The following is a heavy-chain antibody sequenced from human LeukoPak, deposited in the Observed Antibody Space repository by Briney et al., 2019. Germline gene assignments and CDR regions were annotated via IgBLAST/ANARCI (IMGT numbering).Heavy chain of an antibody. J-gene: IGHJ4*02. CDR2: IYPGDSDT. D-gene: IGHD1-1*01. CDR3: ARHGVKYNWNDDGNRHFDY. V-gene: IGHV5-51*01. CDR1: GYSFTSYW. Sequence: GESLKISCKGSGYSFTSYWIGWVRQMPGKGLEGMGIIYPGDSDTRYSPSFQGQVTISADKSISTAYLQWSSLKASDTAMYYCARHGVKYNWNDDGNRHFDYWGQGTLVTVSS.